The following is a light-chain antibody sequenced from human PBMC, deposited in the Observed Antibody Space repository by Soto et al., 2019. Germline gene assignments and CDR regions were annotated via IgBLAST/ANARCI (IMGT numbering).Light chain of an antibody. J-gene: IGKJ4*01. CDR1: QSVSGNS. Sequence: EGLLTQSRGTLSLSPGSRSTVSRMASQSVSGNSLAWYQQRPGQAHRILIYGKYNRATGGIADRFSGSGSGTDFTLTISRLEPEDFAVYYRPSYGSSVTLAGGTQLDIK. CDR3: PSYGSSVT. CDR2: GKY. V-gene: IGKV3-20*01.